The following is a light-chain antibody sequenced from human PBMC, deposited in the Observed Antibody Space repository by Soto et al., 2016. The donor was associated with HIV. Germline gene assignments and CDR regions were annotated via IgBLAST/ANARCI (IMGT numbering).Light chain of an antibody. V-gene: IGKV1-39*01. J-gene: IGKJ5*01. CDR1: QSISSY. CDR3: QQSYSTPQNT. Sequence: DIQMTQPPSSLSASVGDRVTITCRASQSISSYLNWYQQKPGKAPKLLIYAASSLQSGVPSRFSGSGSGTDFTLTISSLQPEDFATYYCQQSYSTPQNTFGQGTRLXIK. CDR2: AAS.